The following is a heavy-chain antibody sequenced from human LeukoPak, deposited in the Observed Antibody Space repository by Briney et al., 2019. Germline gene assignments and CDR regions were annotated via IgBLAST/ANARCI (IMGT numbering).Heavy chain of an antibody. CDR2: MYYSGTT. Sequence: PSETLSLTCTVTGGSISTYDYYWSWIRQPPGKGLEWIGYMYYSGTTYYNPSLKSRVTMSVDTSKNQFSLKLSSVTAADTAMYYCARDPYDFWSGFRWFDPWGQGTLVTVSS. D-gene: IGHD3-3*01. J-gene: IGHJ5*02. CDR1: GGSISTYDYY. V-gene: IGHV4-30-4*08. CDR3: ARDPYDFWSGFRWFDP.